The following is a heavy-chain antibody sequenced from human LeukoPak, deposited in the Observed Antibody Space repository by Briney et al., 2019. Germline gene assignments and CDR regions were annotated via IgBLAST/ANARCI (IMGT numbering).Heavy chain of an antibody. V-gene: IGHV4-59*01. CDR1: GGSISSYY. CDR2: IYYSGST. Sequence: PSETLSLTCTVSGGSISSYYWSWIRQPPGKGLEWIGYIYYSGSTNYNPSLKSRVTMSVDTSKNQFSLWLSSVTAADTAVYYCARLDNARGAFDYWGQGTLVTVSS. CDR3: ARLDNARGAFDY. J-gene: IGHJ4*02. D-gene: IGHD2-2*03.